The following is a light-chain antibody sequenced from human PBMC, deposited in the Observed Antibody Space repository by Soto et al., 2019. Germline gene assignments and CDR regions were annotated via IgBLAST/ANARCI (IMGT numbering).Light chain of an antibody. CDR3: QQYGSSQWT. J-gene: IGKJ1*01. Sequence: EIVLTQSPGTLSLSPGERATLSCRASQSVSSSYLAWYQQKPGQAPRLLIYGASSRATGIPDRFSGSGSGTDVTLTISRLEPEDFAVYYWQQYGSSQWTFGQGTKVEIK. CDR1: QSVSSSY. CDR2: GAS. V-gene: IGKV3-20*01.